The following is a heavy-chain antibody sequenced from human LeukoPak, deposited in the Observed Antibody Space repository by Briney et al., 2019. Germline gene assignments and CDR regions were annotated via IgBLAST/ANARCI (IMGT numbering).Heavy chain of an antibody. V-gene: IGHV3-30*18. Sequence: PGGSLRLSCAASGFTFSSYGMHWVRQAPGKGLEWVAVISYDGSNKYYADSVKGRFTISRDNSKNTLYLQMNSLRAEDTAVYYCANNIAAAGTGGYGMDVWGQGTTVTVSS. CDR3: ANNIAAAGTGGYGMDV. D-gene: IGHD6-13*01. CDR1: GFTFSSYG. CDR2: ISYDGSNK. J-gene: IGHJ6*02.